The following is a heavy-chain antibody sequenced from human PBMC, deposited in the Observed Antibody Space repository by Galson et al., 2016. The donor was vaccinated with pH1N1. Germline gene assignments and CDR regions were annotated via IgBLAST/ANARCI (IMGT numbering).Heavy chain of an antibody. CDR3: ARRIYGGNSY. J-gene: IGHJ4*02. D-gene: IGHD4-23*01. CDR2: IKEDGSEK. V-gene: IGHV3-7*01. CDR1: GFTFRSYA. Sequence: SLRLSCAASGFTFRSYAMTWVRQAPGKGLEWVANIKEDGSEKHYVDSVKGRFIISRDNAKNSLYLQMNSLRAEDTALYSCARRIYGGNSYWGQGTLVTVSS.